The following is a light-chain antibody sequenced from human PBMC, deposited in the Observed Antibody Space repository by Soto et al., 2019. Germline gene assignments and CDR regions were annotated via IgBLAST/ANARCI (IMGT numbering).Light chain of an antibody. J-gene: IGLJ2*01. CDR2: LNSDGSH. CDR3: QTWGSGPVI. Sequence: QLVLTQSPSASASLGASVKLTCTLSSGHSRYAIAWHQQQPEKGPRYLMKLNSDGSHSKGDGIPDRFSGSSSGAERYLTISSLQFEDEADYYCQTWGSGPVIFGGGTTLTVL. V-gene: IGLV4-69*01. CDR1: SGHSRYA.